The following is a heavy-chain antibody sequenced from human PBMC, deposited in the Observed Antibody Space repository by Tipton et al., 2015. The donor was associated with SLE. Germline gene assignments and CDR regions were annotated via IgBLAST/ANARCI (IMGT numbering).Heavy chain of an antibody. CDR3: ARGGGDFWSGPDASDI. D-gene: IGHD3-3*01. J-gene: IGHJ3*02. Sequence: TLSLTCTVSGGSISGDGYYWTWIRQHPGKGLEWIGYIYYTGTTFYNPSLKSRVTMSVDTSKNQFSLKLSSVTAADTAVYYCARGGGDFWSGPDASDIWGQGTMVPVSS. V-gene: IGHV4-31*03. CDR2: IYYTGTT. CDR1: GGSISGDGYY.